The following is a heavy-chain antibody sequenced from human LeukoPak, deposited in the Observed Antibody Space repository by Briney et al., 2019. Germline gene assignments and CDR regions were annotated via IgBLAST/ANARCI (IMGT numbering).Heavy chain of an antibody. Sequence: PSETLSLTCTVSGGSISSSSYYWSWIRQPPGKGLEWIGYIYYSGSTNYNPSLKSRVTISVDTSKNQFSLKLSSVTAADTAVYYCARSDYDFWSGYVDYWGQGTLVTVSS. J-gene: IGHJ4*02. D-gene: IGHD3-3*01. V-gene: IGHV4-61*01. CDR3: ARSDYDFWSGYVDY. CDR2: IYYSGST. CDR1: GGSISSSSYY.